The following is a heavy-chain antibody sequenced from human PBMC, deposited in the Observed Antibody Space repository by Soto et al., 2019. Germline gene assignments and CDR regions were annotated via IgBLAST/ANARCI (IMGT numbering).Heavy chain of an antibody. Sequence: QVQLQQWGAGLLKPSETLSLTCAVYGGSFSGYYWSWIRQPPGKGLEWIGEINHSGSTNYNPSLKSRVTISVDTSKNQFSLKLSSVTAAYTAVYYCARGPTLFGYEDYWGQGTLVTGSS. CDR2: INHSGST. CDR3: ARGPTLFGYEDY. V-gene: IGHV4-34*01. J-gene: IGHJ4*02. D-gene: IGHD5-12*01. CDR1: GGSFSGYY.